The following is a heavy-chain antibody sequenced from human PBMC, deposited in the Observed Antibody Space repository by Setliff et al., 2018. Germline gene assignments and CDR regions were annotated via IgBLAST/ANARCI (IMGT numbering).Heavy chain of an antibody. D-gene: IGHD2-15*01. J-gene: IGHJ4*02. CDR3: ARRTRTVVVEEDY. Sequence: PSETLSLTCTVSGGSISSSSYYWGWIRQPPGKGLEWIGSIYYSGSTYYNPSLKSRVTISVDTSKNQFSLKLTSVTAADTAVYYCARRTRTVVVEEDYWGQGILVTVSS. CDR1: GGSISSSSYY. CDR2: IYYSGST. V-gene: IGHV4-39*01.